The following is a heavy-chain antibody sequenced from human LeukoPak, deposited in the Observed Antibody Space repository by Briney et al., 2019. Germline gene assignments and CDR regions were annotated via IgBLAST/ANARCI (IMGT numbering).Heavy chain of an antibody. CDR2: MYSGGST. D-gene: IGHD1-26*01. CDR3: ARLGSARYSGSYHDLDY. Sequence: PGGSLRLSCAASGLTVSSNYMSWVRQAPGKGLEWVSVMYSGGSTYYADSVKGRFTISRDNSKNTLYLQMNSLRVEDTAVYYCARLGSARYSGSYHDLDYWGQGTLVTVSS. CDR1: GLTVSSNY. J-gene: IGHJ4*02. V-gene: IGHV3-66*04.